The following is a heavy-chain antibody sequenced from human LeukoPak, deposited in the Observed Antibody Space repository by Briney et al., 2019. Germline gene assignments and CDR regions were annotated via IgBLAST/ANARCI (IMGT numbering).Heavy chain of an antibody. CDR3: AKRIYGGSSGLDY. D-gene: IGHD4-17*01. J-gene: IGHJ4*02. CDR2: INSNGDST. CDR1: GFTFSSYA. V-gene: IGHV3-64*01. Sequence: GGSLRLSCAASGFTFSSYAMHWVRQAPGKGLEYVSAINSNGDSTYYASSVKGRFTISRDNSKNTLYLQMGSLRAEDLAVYYCAKRIYGGSSGLDYWGQGTLVTVSS.